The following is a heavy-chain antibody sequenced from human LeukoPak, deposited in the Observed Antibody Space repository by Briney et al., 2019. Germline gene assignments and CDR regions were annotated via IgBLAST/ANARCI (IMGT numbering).Heavy chain of an antibody. CDR2: IRGKAYGGTT. CDR1: GFSFSSYV. V-gene: IGHV3-49*04. D-gene: IGHD1-1*01. J-gene: IGHJ4*02. Sequence: PGGSLRLSCAASGFSFSSYVMSWVRQAPGKGLEWVGFIRGKAYGGTTEYAASVKGRFTISKDDSKSIAYLQMNSLKTEDTAVYYCTRYLGAPGDWGQGTLVTVSS. CDR3: TRYLGAPGD.